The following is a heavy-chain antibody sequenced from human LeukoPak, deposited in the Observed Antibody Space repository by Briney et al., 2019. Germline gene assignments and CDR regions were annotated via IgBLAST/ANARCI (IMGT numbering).Heavy chain of an antibody. D-gene: IGHD6-19*01. CDR1: GASISSYY. J-gene: IGHJ4*02. CDR3: ARDLWKGIAVAAYYFDY. Sequence: SETLSLTCTVSGASISSYYWSWIRQPPGKGLEWIGYIYYSGSTNYNPSLKSRVTFSVDTSKNQFSLKLISVTAADTALYYCARDLWKGIAVAAYYFDYWGQGTLVTVSS. V-gene: IGHV4-59*01. CDR2: IYYSGST.